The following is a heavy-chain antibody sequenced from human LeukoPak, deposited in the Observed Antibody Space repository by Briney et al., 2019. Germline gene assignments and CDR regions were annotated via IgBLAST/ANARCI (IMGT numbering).Heavy chain of an antibody. CDR1: GGSISGYY. CDR3: ARGRPDCSDNDCQIQDLDY. D-gene: IGHD2-15*01. V-gene: IGHV4-34*01. J-gene: IGHJ4*01. CDR2: INHSGRT. Sequence: PSETLSLTCTVSGGSISGYYWTWIRQPPGKGLEWIGEINHSGRTNNNPSLKSRVTISVDTSKNQFSLKLDSATAADAAVYYCARGRPDCSDNDCQIQDLDYWGHGILVTVSS.